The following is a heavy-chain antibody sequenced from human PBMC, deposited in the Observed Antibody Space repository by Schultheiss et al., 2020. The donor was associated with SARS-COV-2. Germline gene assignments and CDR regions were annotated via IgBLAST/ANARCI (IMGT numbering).Heavy chain of an antibody. D-gene: IGHD1-1*01. J-gene: IGHJ6*02. Sequence: GGSLRLSCAASGFTFDDYAMHWVRQAPGKGLEWVSAISGSGGSTYYADSVKGRFTISRDNSKNTLYLQMNSLRSEDTAVYYCAIQLDTSGYYYGMDVWGQGTTVTVSS. CDR2: ISGSGGST. CDR1: GFTFDDYA. V-gene: IGHV3-23*01. CDR3: AIQLDTSGYYYGMDV.